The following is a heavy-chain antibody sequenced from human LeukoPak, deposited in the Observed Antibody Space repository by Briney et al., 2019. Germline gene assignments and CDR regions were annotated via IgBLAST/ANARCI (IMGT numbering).Heavy chain of an antibody. CDR2: IYHSGST. CDR1: GYSISSGYY. V-gene: IGHV4-38-2*02. D-gene: IGHD3-3*01. CDR3: ARQPTWSGYVQPFDY. Sequence: PSETLSLTCTVSGYSISSGYYWGWIRQPPGKGLEWIGSIYHSGSTYYNPSLKSRVTISVDTSKNQFSLKLSSVTAADTAVYYCARQPTWSGYVQPFDYWGQGTLVTVSS. J-gene: IGHJ4*02.